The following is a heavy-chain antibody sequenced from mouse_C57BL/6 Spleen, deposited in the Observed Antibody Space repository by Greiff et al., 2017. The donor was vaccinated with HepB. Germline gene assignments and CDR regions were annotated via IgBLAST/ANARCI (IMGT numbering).Heavy chain of an antibody. V-gene: IGHV1-59*01. D-gene: IGHD1-1*01. CDR2: IDPSDSYT. CDR3: ARYSYGSSYSWFAY. CDR1: GYTFTSYW. Sequence: QVQLQQPGAELVRPGTSVKLSCKASGYTFTSYWMHWVKQRPGQGLEWIGVIDPSDSYTNYNQKFKGKATLTVDTSSSTAYMQLSSLTSEDSAVYYCARYSYGSSYSWFAYWGQGTLVTVSA. J-gene: IGHJ3*01.